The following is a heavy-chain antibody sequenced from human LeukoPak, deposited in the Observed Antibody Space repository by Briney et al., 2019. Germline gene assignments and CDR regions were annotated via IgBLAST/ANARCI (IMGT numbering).Heavy chain of an antibody. Sequence: ASVKVSCKASGYTFTSYDINWVRQATGQGLEWIGWMNPNSGNTGYAQKFQGRVTITRNTSISTAYMELSSLRSEDTAVYYCARGLKAAAGTHYYYYMDVWGKGTTVTISS. CDR2: MNPNSGNT. CDR1: GYTFTSYD. V-gene: IGHV1-8*03. D-gene: IGHD6-13*01. J-gene: IGHJ6*03. CDR3: ARGLKAAAGTHYYYYMDV.